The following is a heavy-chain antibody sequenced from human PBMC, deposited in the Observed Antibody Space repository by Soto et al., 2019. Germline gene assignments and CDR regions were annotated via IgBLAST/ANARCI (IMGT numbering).Heavy chain of an antibody. CDR1: GFTLSSYA. V-gene: IGHV3-23*01. CDR3: AKDPKGGSWYFGY. J-gene: IGHJ4*02. CDR2: ISIGGDST. D-gene: IGHD6-13*01. Sequence: LRLSCAASGFTLSSYAMTWVRQAPGKGLEWVSSISIGGDSTYYADSVKGRFTISRDNSKNTLYLQMNSLRAEDTAVYYCAKDPKGGSWYFGYWGQGTLVTVSS.